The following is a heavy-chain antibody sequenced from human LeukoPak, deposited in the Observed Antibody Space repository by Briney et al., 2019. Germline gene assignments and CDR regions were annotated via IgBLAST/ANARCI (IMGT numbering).Heavy chain of an antibody. CDR1: GFTFSSYG. D-gene: IGHD7-27*01. Sequence: GGSLRLSCAASGFTFSSYGMNWVRQAPGKGLEWVSSISSSSSYIYYADSVKGRFTISRDNANNSLYLQMNNLRAEDTAMYYCARGRRTGDRGYYFDYWGQGTLVTVSS. V-gene: IGHV3-21*01. J-gene: IGHJ4*02. CDR2: ISSSSSYI. CDR3: ARGRRTGDRGYYFDY.